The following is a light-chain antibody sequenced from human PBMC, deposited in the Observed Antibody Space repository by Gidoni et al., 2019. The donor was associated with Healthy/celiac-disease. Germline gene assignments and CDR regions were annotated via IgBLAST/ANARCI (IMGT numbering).Light chain of an antibody. CDR1: QSISSY. CDR2: AAS. V-gene: IGKV1-39*01. Sequence: DIQMTQSPSSLSASVGDRVTITCRASQSISSYLNWYQQKPGKAPKLLIYAASSLQSGVPSRFSGSGSGTDFTLTISSLQAEDFATDYCQQSYSTPVFGQGTKLKIK. J-gene: IGKJ2*01. CDR3: QQSYSTPV.